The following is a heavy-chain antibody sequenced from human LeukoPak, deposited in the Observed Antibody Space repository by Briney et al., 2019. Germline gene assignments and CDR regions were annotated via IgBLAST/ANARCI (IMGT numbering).Heavy chain of an antibody. J-gene: IGHJ4*02. CDR2: TYSGDTT. CDR3: ARERPDSRNLDS. V-gene: IGHV3-66*01. D-gene: IGHD1-14*01. CDR1: GCIVRSNH. Sequence: GGSLRLTCAAFGCIVRSNHINWVRQAPGKGLEWVSITYSGDTTYYADSVKGRFIISRDDSKNTLSLQTNDLRVEDTAVYYCARERPDSRNLDSWGRGALVTVSS.